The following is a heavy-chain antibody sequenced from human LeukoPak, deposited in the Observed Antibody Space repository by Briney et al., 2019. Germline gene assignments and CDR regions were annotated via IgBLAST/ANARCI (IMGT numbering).Heavy chain of an antibody. J-gene: IGHJ3*02. CDR3: ASTKSGITGTTGAFDI. CDR2: IIPILGIA. CDR1: GYTFTGYY. Sequence: GASVKVSCKASGYTFTGYYMHWVRQAPGQGLEWMGRIIPILGIANYAQKFQGRVTITADKSTSTAYMELSSLRSEDTAVYYCASTKSGITGTTGAFDIWGQGTMVTVSS. V-gene: IGHV1-69*02. D-gene: IGHD1-20*01.